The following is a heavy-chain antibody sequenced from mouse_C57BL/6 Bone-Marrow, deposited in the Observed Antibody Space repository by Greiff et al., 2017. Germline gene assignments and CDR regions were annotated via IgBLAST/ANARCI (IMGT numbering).Heavy chain of an antibody. CDR1: GYAFSSSW. D-gene: IGHD2-2*01. Sequence: VQLQQSGPELVQPGASVKISCKAYGYAFSSSWMTWVKKRPGKGLEWIGQIYPGDGETNYNGKFKGKATLTADKSSSTAYMQLSSLTSEDSAVYFGARGGYDSWFAYGGQGTLVTVSA. CDR3: ARGGYDSWFAY. J-gene: IGHJ3*01. V-gene: IGHV1-82*01. CDR2: IYPGDGET.